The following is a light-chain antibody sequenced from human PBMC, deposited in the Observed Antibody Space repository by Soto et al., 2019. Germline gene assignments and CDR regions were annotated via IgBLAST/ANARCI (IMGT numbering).Light chain of an antibody. J-gene: IGKJ1*01. V-gene: IGKV1-5*01. CDR3: QQYDSYPWT. Sequence: DIQMTQSPSTLSASVGDRVTITCRASQRISYWLAWYQQKPGKAPKSLIYDVSTLESGVPSRFSGSGSGTEFTLTISSLQPDDFATYFCQQYDSYPWTFGHGTKVEIK. CDR2: DVS. CDR1: QRISYW.